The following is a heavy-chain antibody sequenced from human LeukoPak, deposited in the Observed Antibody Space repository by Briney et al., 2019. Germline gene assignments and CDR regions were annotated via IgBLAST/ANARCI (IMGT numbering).Heavy chain of an antibody. CDR3: ARGGYVLRFLEWLSTHFDY. Sequence: ASETLSLTCAVSGGSISSGGYSWSWIRQPPGKGLEWIGEINHSGSTNYNPSLKSRVTISVDTSKNQFSLKLSSVTAADTAVYYCARGGYVLRFLEWLSTHFDYWGQGTLVTVSS. J-gene: IGHJ4*02. V-gene: IGHV4-34*01. CDR1: GGSISSGGYS. CDR2: INHSGST. D-gene: IGHD3-3*01.